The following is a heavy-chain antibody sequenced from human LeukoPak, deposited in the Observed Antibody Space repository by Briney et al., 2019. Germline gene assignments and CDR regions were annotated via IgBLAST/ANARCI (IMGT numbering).Heavy chain of an antibody. CDR1: GFTFSSYS. D-gene: IGHD3-9*01. V-gene: IGHV3-21*01. Sequence: PGGSLRLSCAASGFTFSSYSMNWVRQAPGKGLEWVSSISSSSSYIYCADSVKGRFTISRDNAKNSLYLQMNSLRAEDTAVYYCARDESGYDILTGSAGYWGQGTLVTVSS. CDR2: ISSSSSYI. CDR3: ARDESGYDILTGSAGY. J-gene: IGHJ4*02.